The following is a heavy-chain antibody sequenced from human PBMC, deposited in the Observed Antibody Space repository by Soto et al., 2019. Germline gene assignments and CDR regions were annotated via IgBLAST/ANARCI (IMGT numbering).Heavy chain of an antibody. D-gene: IGHD3-22*01. Sequence: PGESLKISCKGSGYSFTSYWIGWVRQMPGKGLEWMGIIYPGDSDTRYSPSFQGQVTISADKSISTAYLQWSSLKASDTAMYYCARLYYYDSSGYHSNCYYYYGMDVWGQGTTVTVSS. CDR2: IYPGDSDT. J-gene: IGHJ6*02. CDR1: GYSFTSYW. CDR3: ARLYYYDSSGYHSNCYYYYGMDV. V-gene: IGHV5-51*01.